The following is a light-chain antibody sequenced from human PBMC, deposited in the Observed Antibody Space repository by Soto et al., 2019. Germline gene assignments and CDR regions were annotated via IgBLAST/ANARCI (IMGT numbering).Light chain of an antibody. Sequence: QAVLTQPPSASGAPGQTVTISCSGGSSNIGSNPVNWYQQLPGTAPKLLISSNNQRPSGVPDRFSGSKSGTSASLAISGLQSADESDYFCAAWDDSLNALLFGGGTQLTVL. CDR3: AAWDDSLNALL. CDR1: SSNIGSNP. J-gene: IGLJ2*01. CDR2: SNN. V-gene: IGLV1-44*01.